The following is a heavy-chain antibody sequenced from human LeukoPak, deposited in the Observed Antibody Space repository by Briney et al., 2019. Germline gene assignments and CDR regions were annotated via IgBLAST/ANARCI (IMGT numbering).Heavy chain of an antibody. J-gene: IGHJ4*02. CDR2: IIPIFGTA. CDR3: ARDDDGSYYFDY. Sequence: ASVKVSCKTSGGTFSTYAINWVRQAPGQGLEWMGGIIPIFGTANSAQNFQGRVTITADKSTSTAYMELSSLTSDDTAVYYCARDDDGSYYFDYWGQGTLVTVSS. CDR1: GGTFSTYA. D-gene: IGHD1-26*01. V-gene: IGHV1-69*06.